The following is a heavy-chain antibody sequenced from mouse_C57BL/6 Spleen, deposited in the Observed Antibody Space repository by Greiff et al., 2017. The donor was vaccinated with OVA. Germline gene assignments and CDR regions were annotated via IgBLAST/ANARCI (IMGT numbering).Heavy chain of an antibody. V-gene: IGHV1-82*01. D-gene: IGHD1-1*01. J-gene: IGHJ4*01. CDR1: GYAFSSSW. CDR2: IYPGDGDT. CDR3: ARRGPLTVVATDYAMDY. Sequence: VQLQQSGPELVKPGASVKISCKASGYAFSSSWMNWVKQRPGKGLEWIGRIYPGDGDTNYNGKFKGKATLTADKSSSTAYMQLSSLTSEDSAVYFCARRGPLTVVATDYAMDYWGQGTSVTVSS.